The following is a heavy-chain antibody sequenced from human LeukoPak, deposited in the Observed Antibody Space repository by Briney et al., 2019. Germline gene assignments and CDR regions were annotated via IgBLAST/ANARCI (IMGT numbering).Heavy chain of an antibody. CDR2: INPNSGGT. D-gene: IGHD6-19*01. Sequence: GASVKVSCKASGYTFTGYYMHWVRQAPGQGLEWMGWINPNSGGTNYAQKFQGGVTMTRDTSISTAYMELSRLRSDDTAVYYCARELVLDSSGWYQGYFDYWGQGTLVTVSS. CDR1: GYTFTGYY. J-gene: IGHJ4*02. V-gene: IGHV1-2*02. CDR3: ARELVLDSSGWYQGYFDY.